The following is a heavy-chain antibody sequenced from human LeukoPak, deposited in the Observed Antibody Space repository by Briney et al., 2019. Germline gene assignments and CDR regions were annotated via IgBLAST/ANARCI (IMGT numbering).Heavy chain of an antibody. J-gene: IGHJ4*02. D-gene: IGHD3-10*01. CDR1: GFTFSSYA. CDR2: ISYDGSNK. Sequence: GGSLTLSCAASGFTFSSYAMHWVGQAPGKGLEWVAVISYDGSNKYYADSVKGRFTISRDNSKNTLYLQMNSLRAEDTAVYYCAGDRVFDYWGQGTLVTVSS. V-gene: IGHV3-30-3*01. CDR3: AGDRVFDY.